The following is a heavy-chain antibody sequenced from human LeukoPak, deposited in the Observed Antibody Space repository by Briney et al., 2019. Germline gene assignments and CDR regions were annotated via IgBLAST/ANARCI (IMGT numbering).Heavy chain of an antibody. CDR2: IYHSGST. Sequence: SGTLSLTCAVSGGSISSSNWWSWVRQPPGKGLEWIGEIYHSGSTNYNPSLKSRVTISVDKSKNQFSLKLSSVTAADTAVYYCARSGLYSSGWYAVGPWGQGTMVTVSS. J-gene: IGHJ4*02. CDR1: GGSISSSNW. D-gene: IGHD6-19*01. V-gene: IGHV4-4*02. CDR3: ARSGLYSSGWYAVGP.